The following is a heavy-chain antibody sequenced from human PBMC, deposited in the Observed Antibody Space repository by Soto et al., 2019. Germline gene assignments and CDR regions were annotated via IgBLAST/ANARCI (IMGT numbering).Heavy chain of an antibody. CDR2: ISGSGGST. CDR3: AKGGGGPLTFDY. V-gene: IGHV3-23*01. Sequence: EVQLLESGGGLVQPGGSLRLSCAASGFTFSSYAMSWVRQAPGKGLEWVSAISGSGGSTYYADSVKGRFTISRDNSKNTLYLQMNSLRVEDTAVYYCAKGGGGPLTFDYWGQGTLVTVSS. CDR1: GFTFSSYA. J-gene: IGHJ4*02. D-gene: IGHD7-27*01.